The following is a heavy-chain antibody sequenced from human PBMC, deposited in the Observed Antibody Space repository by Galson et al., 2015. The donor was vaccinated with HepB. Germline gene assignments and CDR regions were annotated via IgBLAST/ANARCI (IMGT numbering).Heavy chain of an antibody. J-gene: IGHJ4*02. D-gene: IGHD3-3*01. Sequence: SLRLSCAASGFTFSDYYVSWIRQAPGKGLEWVAYIRSGDTFYADSVKGRFTISRDNAKNSLFLQMNSLTAEDTAVYYCTRDFRSASCGDWGQRTLVTVSS. CDR3: TRDFRSASCGD. V-gene: IGHV3-11*01. CDR1: GFTFSDYY. CDR2: IRSGDT.